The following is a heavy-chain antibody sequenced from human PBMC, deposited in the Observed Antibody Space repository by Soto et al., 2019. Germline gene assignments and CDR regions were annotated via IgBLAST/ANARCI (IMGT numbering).Heavy chain of an antibody. CDR1: GFTFSSYA. D-gene: IGHD3-10*01. V-gene: IGHV3-23*01. Sequence: GGSLRLSCAASGFTFSSYAMSWVRQAPGKGLEWVSAISGSGGSTYYADSVKGRFTISRDNSKNTLYLQMNSLRAEDTAVYYCAKGPWFGISYGMDVWGQGTTVTVSS. CDR2: ISGSGGST. J-gene: IGHJ6*02. CDR3: AKGPWFGISYGMDV.